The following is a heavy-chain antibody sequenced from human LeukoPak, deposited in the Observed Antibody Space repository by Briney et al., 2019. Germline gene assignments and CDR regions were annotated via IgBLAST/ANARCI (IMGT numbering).Heavy chain of an antibody. CDR3: AKGDSSGYYYTHFDY. CDR1: GFTFSSYA. Sequence: GGSLKLSCEASGFTFSSYAMSWVRQASGKGLEWVSAISGSGGSTYYADSLKGRFTISRDNSKNTLYLQMNSLRAEDTAVYYCAKGDSSGYYYTHFDYWGQGTLVTVSS. D-gene: IGHD3-22*01. J-gene: IGHJ4*02. V-gene: IGHV3-23*01. CDR2: ISGSGGST.